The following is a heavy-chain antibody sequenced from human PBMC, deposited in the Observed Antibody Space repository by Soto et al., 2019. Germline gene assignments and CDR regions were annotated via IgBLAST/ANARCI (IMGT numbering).Heavy chain of an antibody. V-gene: IGHV2-5*02. J-gene: IGHJ4*02. CDR1: GFSLSTSGVG. CDR3: AHRRSYCSGGSCYSGFDY. Sequence: QITLKESGATLVKPTQTLTLTCTFSGFSLSTSGVGVGWIRQPPGKALEWLALIYWDDDKRYSPSLKSRRTITKDTSKTQVVLTLTNMDPVDTATYYCAHRRSYCSGGSCYSGFDYWGQGTLVTVSS. D-gene: IGHD2-15*01. CDR2: IYWDDDK.